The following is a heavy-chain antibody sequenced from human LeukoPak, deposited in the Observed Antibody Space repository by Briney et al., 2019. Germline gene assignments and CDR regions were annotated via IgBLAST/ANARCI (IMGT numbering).Heavy chain of an antibody. V-gene: IGHV3-21*01. CDR2: ISSSSSYI. CDR3: AREFRGTPCTGNDY. CDR1: GFTFSSYS. J-gene: IGHJ4*02. Sequence: GGSLRLSCAASGFTFSSYSMNWVRQAPGKGLEWVSSISSSSSYIYYADSVKGLFTISRDTATNSLYLQMHSLRGEGTAVYYCAREFRGTPCTGNDYWGQGTLVTVSS. D-gene: IGHD3-10*01.